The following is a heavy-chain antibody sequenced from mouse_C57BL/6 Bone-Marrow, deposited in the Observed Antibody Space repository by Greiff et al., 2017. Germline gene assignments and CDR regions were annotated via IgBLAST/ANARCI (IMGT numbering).Heavy chain of an antibody. CDR3: TREPSTVVATEAY. J-gene: IGHJ3*01. V-gene: IGHV5-9-1*02. CDR1: GFTFSSYA. D-gene: IGHD1-1*01. CDR2: ISSGGDYI. Sequence: EVMLVESGEGLVKPGGSLTLSCAASGFTFSSYAMSWVRQTPEKRLEWVAYISSGGDYIYYADTVKGRFTISRDNARNTLYLQMSSLKSEDTARDYCTREPSTVVATEAYWGQGTLVTVSA.